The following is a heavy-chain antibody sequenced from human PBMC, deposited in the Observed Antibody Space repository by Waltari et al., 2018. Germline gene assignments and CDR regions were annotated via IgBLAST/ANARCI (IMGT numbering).Heavy chain of an antibody. CDR1: GFTFSSSA. Sequence: EVQLLESGGALVQPGGSVRLSCAASGFTFSSSAISWVRQATGRGVECVSALYSNREGATFYADSVRGRFTISRDNSKNTLYLQMNSLRIEDTAVYYCAKVEWGGYSGYVGDCWGQGTLVTVSS. CDR2: LYSNREGAT. J-gene: IGHJ4*02. V-gene: IGHV3-23*01. D-gene: IGHD5-12*01. CDR3: AKVEWGGYSGYVGDC.